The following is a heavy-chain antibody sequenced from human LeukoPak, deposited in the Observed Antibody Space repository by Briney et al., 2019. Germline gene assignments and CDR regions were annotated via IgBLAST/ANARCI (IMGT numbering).Heavy chain of an antibody. CDR1: GYTFTSYA. V-gene: IGHV1-3*01. J-gene: IGHJ4*02. CDR3: ARARASRYYFDY. Sequence: GASVKVSCKASGYTFTSYAMHWVRQDPGQRLEWMGWINAGNGNTKYSQKFQGRVTITRDTSASTAYMELSSLRSEDTAVYYCARARASRYYFDYWGQGTLVSVSS. D-gene: IGHD3-16*02. CDR2: INAGNGNT.